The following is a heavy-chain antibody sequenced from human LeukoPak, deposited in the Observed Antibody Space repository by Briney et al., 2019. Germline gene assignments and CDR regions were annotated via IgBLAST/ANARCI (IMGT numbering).Heavy chain of an antibody. D-gene: IGHD6-19*01. V-gene: IGHV1-2*02. CDR3: ARDRDIAVAGVAFDI. CDR1: GYTFTGYY. J-gene: IGHJ3*02. CDR2: INPNSGGT. Sequence: ASVKDSCKASGYTFTGYYMHWVRQAPGQGLEWMGWINPNSGGTNYAQKFQGRVTMTRDTSISTAYMELSRLRSDDTAVYYCARDRDIAVAGVAFDIWGQGTMVTVSS.